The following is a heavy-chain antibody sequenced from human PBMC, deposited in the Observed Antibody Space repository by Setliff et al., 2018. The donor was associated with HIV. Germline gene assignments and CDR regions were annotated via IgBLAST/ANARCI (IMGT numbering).Heavy chain of an antibody. CDR2: IYYTGRT. CDR3: ARYRRGAEWFDP. CDR1: GGSISSYDYN. J-gene: IGHJ5*02. D-gene: IGHD1-26*01. V-gene: IGHV4-39*01. Sequence: SETLSLTCTVSGGSISSYDYNWGWIRQPPGKGLEWIANIYYTGRTYYNPSLKSRVTISVDTSKNQFSLKVTSLTAADTAVYYCARYRRGAEWFDPGGQGPWSPSPQ.